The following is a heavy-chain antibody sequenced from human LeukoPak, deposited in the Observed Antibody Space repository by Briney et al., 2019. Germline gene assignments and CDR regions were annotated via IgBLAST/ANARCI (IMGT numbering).Heavy chain of an antibody. D-gene: IGHD3-10*02. J-gene: IGHJ3*02. Sequence: PSETLSLTCAVYGGSFSGYYWSWIRQPPGKGLEWIGEINHSGSTNYNPSLKSRVTISVDTSKNQFSLKLSSVTAADTAVYYCARLVRGPDAFDIWGQGTMVTVSS. CDR2: INHSGST. CDR1: GGSFSGYY. V-gene: IGHV4-34*01. CDR3: ARLVRGPDAFDI.